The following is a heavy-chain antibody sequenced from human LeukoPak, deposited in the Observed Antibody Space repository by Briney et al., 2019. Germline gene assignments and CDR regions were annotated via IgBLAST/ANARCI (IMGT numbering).Heavy chain of an antibody. Sequence: SETLSLTCTVSGDSISGYYWNWIRQTPGKGLEWIGNIHTTENARYNPSLKDRALLSLDSSLNQVSLRLTSVTAADTAVYYCARHAVATDAFDYWGQGTLVTVSS. CDR3: ARHAVATDAFDY. CDR1: GDSISGYY. D-gene: IGHD5-12*01. V-gene: IGHV4-4*09. CDR2: IHTTENA. J-gene: IGHJ4*02.